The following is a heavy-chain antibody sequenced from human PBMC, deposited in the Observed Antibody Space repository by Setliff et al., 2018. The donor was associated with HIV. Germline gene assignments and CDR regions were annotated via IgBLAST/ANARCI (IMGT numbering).Heavy chain of an antibody. D-gene: IGHD7-27*01. CDR2: ISYDGSNK. Sequence: GESLKISCAASGFTFSSYAMHWVRQAPGKGLEWVAVISYDGSNKYYADSVKGRFTISRDNSKNTLYLQMNSLRAEDTAVYYCARDAGGAGEYFDYWGHGTLVTVSS. J-gene: IGHJ4*01. CDR1: GFTFSSYA. V-gene: IGHV3-30*04. CDR3: ARDAGGAGEYFDY.